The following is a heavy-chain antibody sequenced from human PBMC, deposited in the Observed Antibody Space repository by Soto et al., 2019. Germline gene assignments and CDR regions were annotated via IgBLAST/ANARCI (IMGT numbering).Heavy chain of an antibody. D-gene: IGHD6-19*01. V-gene: IGHV1-18*01. Sequence: QVQLVQSGGEVKEPGASVKVSCKASGYTITSYGFSWVRQAPGQGLEWMGWISGYSGDTKYSQKFQGRVTMTTDTSTSTAHMDLRSLTSDDTAVYYCARDNGQWMVVPWGQGTLVTVSS. CDR3: ARDNGQWMVVP. J-gene: IGHJ5*02. CDR2: ISGYSGDT. CDR1: GYTITSYG.